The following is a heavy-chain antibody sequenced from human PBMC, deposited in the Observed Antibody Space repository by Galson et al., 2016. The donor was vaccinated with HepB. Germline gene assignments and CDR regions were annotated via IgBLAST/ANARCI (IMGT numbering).Heavy chain of an antibody. CDR2: IYYSGTT. D-gene: IGHD3-10*02. V-gene: IGHV4-39*01. Sequence: SETLSLTCTVSGGSIISNGYYWGWVRQPPGKGLEWIGSIYYSGTTCYNPSLKSRVTMSVDTSTNQFSLKLASVTAADTAVYYCARRNVAPFDFWGQGTLVTVSA. J-gene: IGHJ4*02. CDR1: GGSIISNGYY. CDR3: ARRNVAPFDF.